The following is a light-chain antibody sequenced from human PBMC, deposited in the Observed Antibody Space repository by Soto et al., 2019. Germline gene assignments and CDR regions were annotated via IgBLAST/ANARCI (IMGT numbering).Light chain of an antibody. CDR3: QQYNSYA. V-gene: IGKV1-5*01. CDR1: QSISSW. Sequence: DIPMTQSPSTLSASVGDRVTITCRASQSISSWLAWYQQKPGKAPKLLIYDASSLESGVPSRFSVSGSGTEFTLTISSLQPDDFATYYCQQYNSYAFGQGTKLEIK. CDR2: DAS. J-gene: IGKJ2*01.